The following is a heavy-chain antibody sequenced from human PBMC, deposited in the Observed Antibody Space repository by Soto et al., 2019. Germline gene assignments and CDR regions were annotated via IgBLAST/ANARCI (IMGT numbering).Heavy chain of an antibody. V-gene: IGHV3-21*01. J-gene: IGHJ5*02. Sequence: EVQLVESGGGLVKPGGSLRLSCAASGFTFSSYSMNWVRQAPGKGLEWVSSISSSSSYIYYADSVKGRLTISRDNAKNSLYLQMNSLRAEDTAVYYCATVVVGATWFDPWGQGTLVTVSS. CDR2: ISSSSSYI. D-gene: IGHD1-26*01. CDR3: ATVVVGATWFDP. CDR1: GFTFSSYS.